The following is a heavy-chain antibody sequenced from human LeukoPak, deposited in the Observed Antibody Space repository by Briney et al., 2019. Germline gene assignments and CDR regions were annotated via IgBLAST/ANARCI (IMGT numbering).Heavy chain of an antibody. D-gene: IGHD3-3*01. J-gene: IGHJ5*02. Sequence: PSETLSLTCTVSDYSTSSGYFWTWIRQPPGKGLEWIGSIFHTGSSYYNPSLKSPVAMSVDTSKNQFSLELGSVTAADTAVYYCARDLGLTISDNWFDPWGQGTLVTVSS. CDR3: ARDLGLTISDNWFDP. CDR1: DYSTSSGYF. V-gene: IGHV4-38-2*02. CDR2: IFHTGSS.